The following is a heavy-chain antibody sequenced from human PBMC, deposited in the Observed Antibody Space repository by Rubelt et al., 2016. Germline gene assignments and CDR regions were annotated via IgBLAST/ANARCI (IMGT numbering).Heavy chain of an antibody. J-gene: IGHJ5*02. D-gene: IGHD1-26*01. V-gene: IGHV3-30*18. CDR2: ISYDGSNK. Sequence: RLSCAASGFTFSNYAMSWVRQAPGKGLEWVAVISYDGSNKYYADSVKGRFTISRDNSKNTLYLQMNSLRAEDTAVYYCAKVSHLYSGSSPFDPWGQGTLVTVSS. CDR3: AKVSHLYSGSSPFDP. CDR1: GFTFSNYA.